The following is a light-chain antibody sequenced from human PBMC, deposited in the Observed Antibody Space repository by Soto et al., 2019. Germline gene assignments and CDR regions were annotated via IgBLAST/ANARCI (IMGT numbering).Light chain of an antibody. V-gene: IGKV1-9*01. CDR2: GAS. Sequence: DIQLTQSPSVLSASVGDRVTITCRASQGISTYLAWYLQRPGKAPKLLIYGASTLQSGVPSRFSGSGSGTEFTLPISSLQPEDFGTYYYQPLHSDWYSFGQGTKLDIK. CDR1: QGISTY. CDR3: QPLHSDWYS. J-gene: IGKJ2*01.